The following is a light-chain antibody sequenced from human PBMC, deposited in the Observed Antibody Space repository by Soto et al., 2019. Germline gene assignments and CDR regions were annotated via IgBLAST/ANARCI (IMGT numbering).Light chain of an antibody. CDR3: QQYGSSSYT. J-gene: IGKJ2*01. V-gene: IGKV3-20*01. CDR2: AAS. Sequence: EIVLTQSPGTLSLSPGERATLSCRASKSISSSYLAWYQQKPGQAPRLLIYAASSRATGIPDRFSGSESGTDFTLTISRLEPEDFAVYYRQQYGSSSYTCGEGTQLEIK. CDR1: KSISSSY.